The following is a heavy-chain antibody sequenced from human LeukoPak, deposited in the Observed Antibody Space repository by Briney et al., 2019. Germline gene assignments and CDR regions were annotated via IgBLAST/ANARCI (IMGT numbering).Heavy chain of an antibody. J-gene: IGHJ4*02. V-gene: IGHV3-74*01. CDR3: ARRVARAEGVVY. CDR2: INTDGSST. D-gene: IGHD1-26*01. Sequence: PGGSLRLSCAASGFTFSSSWIHWVRQAPGKGLVWVSHINTDGSSTTYADSVKGRFTISRDNAKNTLYLQMNSLRVEDTAVYYCARRVARAEGVVYWGQGTLVTVSS. CDR1: GFTFSSSW.